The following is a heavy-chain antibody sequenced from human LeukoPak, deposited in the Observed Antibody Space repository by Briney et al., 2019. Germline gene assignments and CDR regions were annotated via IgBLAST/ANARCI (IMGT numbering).Heavy chain of an antibody. V-gene: IGHV1-2*02. D-gene: IGHD5-12*01. CDR1: GYTFTGYY. CDR2: ITPNSGGT. Sequence: ASVKVSCKASGYTFTGYYMHWVRQAPGQGLEWMGWITPNSGGTNYAQKFQGRVTMTRDTSISTAYMELSRLRSDDTAVYYCARAISGYDHFDYWGQGTLVTVSS. J-gene: IGHJ4*02. CDR3: ARAISGYDHFDY.